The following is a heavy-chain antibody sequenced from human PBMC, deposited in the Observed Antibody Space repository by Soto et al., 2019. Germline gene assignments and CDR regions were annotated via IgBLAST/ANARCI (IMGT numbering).Heavy chain of an antibody. Sequence: GASVKVSCKASGYTFTSYGISWVRQAPGQGLEWMGWISAYNGNTNYAQKLQGRVTMTTDTATNTAYMELSSLISDDTAVYYCAREGWAGQQMLLDWFDPWGQATLVTVSS. CDR1: GYTFTSYG. CDR2: ISAYNGNT. J-gene: IGHJ5*02. V-gene: IGHV1-18*01. D-gene: IGHD6-13*01. CDR3: AREGWAGQQMLLDWFDP.